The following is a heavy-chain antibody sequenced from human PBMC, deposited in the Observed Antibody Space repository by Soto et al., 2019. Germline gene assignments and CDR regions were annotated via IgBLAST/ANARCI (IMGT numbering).Heavy chain of an antibody. D-gene: IGHD2-2*01. CDR3: ASDLKYGTLDH. CDR2: ISHDGSKK. CDR1: GFNFSNYN. J-gene: IGHJ4*02. V-gene: IGHV3-30*03. Sequence: QVQVVESGGGVVQPGRSLRLSCAASGFNFSNYNMHWVRQAPGKGLECVAIISHDGSKKYSAGSVKGRFTISRDNAKNILFLQMDSLRAEDTAVYHCASDLKYGTLDHWGQGTLVRVS.